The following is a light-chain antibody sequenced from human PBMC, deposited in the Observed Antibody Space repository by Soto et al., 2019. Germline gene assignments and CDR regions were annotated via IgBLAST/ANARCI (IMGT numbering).Light chain of an antibody. Sequence: QSALTQPASVSGSPGQSITISCTGTSSDVGGYNYVSWYQQHPDKAPKLMIYNVSNRPSGVSNRFSGSKSGNTASLTISGLQAEDEADYYCSSYTNSNTAVFGGGTQLTVL. V-gene: IGLV2-14*01. CDR3: SSYTNSNTAV. CDR2: NVS. CDR1: SSDVGGYNY. J-gene: IGLJ7*01.